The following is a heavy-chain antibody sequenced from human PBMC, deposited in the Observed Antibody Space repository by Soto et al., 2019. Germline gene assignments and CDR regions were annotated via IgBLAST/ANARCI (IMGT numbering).Heavy chain of an antibody. CDR3: ARGPGGSFFY. V-gene: IGHV4-34*01. CDR2: INHSGST. CDR1: GGSFSGYY. D-gene: IGHD1-26*01. Sequence: SSETLSLTCAVYGGSFSGYYWSWIRQPPGKGLEWIGEINHSGSTNYNPSLKSRVTISVDTSKNQFSLKLSSVTAADTAVYYCARGPGGSFFYWGQGTLVTVSS. J-gene: IGHJ4*02.